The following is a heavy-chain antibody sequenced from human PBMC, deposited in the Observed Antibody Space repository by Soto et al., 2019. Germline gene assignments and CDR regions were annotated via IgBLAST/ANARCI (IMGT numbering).Heavy chain of an antibody. CDR2: LSYDGSNK. CDR1: GFTFSSYA. V-gene: IGHV3-30-3*01. Sequence: PGVSLRLSCAASGFTFSSYAMHWLRQAPGKGLERVAVLSYDGSNKNYADSANGRFTISRDNSKNTLYLQMNSLRAEDTAVYYCARESNGKWLVQRRYSCDYWGQGTPVTVSS. CDR3: ARESNGKWLVQRRYSCDY. D-gene: IGHD6-19*01. J-gene: IGHJ4*02.